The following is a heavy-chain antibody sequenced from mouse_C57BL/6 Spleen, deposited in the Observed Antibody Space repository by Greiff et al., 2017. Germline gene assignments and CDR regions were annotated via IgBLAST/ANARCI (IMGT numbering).Heavy chain of an antibody. V-gene: IGHV1-85*01. CDR3: ARWDDGYLWYFDV. D-gene: IGHD2-3*01. CDR1: GYTFTSYD. CDR2: IYPRAGST. J-gene: IGHJ1*03. Sequence: VQLQQSGPELVKPGASVKLSCKASGYTFTSYDINWVKQRPGQGLEWIGWIYPRAGSTKYNEKFKGKATLTVDTASSTAYMELHSLTSEDSAVYFCARWDDGYLWYFDVWGTGTTVTVSS.